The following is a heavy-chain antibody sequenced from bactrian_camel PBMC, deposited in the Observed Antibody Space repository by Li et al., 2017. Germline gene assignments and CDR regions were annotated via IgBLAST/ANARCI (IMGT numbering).Heavy chain of an antibody. CDR3: AADVWGGPVRYGGGCSLISLANAYSRHPDY. CDR2: IATHGGT. CDR1: GYTYSTYL. Sequence: HVQLVESGGGSVQAGGSLRLSCAASGYTYSTYLMGWFRQAPENEREGVAVIATHGGTTYADSVKGRFTIPRDAAKNTLYLQMNSLKPEDTATYYCAADVWGGPVRYGGGCSLISLANAYSRHPDYWDQGTQVTVS. D-gene: IGHD6*01. J-gene: IGHJ4*01. V-gene: IGHV3S53*01.